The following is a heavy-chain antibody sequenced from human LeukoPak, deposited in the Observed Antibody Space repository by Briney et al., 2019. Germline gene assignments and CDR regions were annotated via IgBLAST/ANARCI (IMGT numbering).Heavy chain of an antibody. CDR2: IRYDGSNE. CDR3: AKIEGKYQLANIPDP. Sequence: GGSLRLSCAASGFTFSYYGMHWVRQAPGKGLEWVAFIRYDGSNEYYAESVKGRFTISRDNSKNTLYLQMNSLRVEDTAAYYCAKIEGKYQLANIPDPWGQGTLVTVSS. CDR1: GFTFSYYG. J-gene: IGHJ5*02. V-gene: IGHV3-30*02. D-gene: IGHD2-2*01.